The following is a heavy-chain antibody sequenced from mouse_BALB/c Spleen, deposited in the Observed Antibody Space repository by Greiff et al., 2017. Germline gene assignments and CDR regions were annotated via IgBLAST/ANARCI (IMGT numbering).Heavy chain of an antibody. CDR2: ISNGGGST. CDR1: GFTFSSYT. D-gene: IGHD1-1*01. Sequence: EVKLVESGGGLVQPGGSLKLSCAASGFTFSSYTMSWVRQTPEKRLEWVAYISNGGGSTYYPDTVKGRFTISRDNAKNTLYLQMSSLKSEDTAMYYCARLYGSRAYYFDYWGQGTTLTVSS. V-gene: IGHV5-12-2*01. J-gene: IGHJ2*01. CDR3: ARLYGSRAYYFDY.